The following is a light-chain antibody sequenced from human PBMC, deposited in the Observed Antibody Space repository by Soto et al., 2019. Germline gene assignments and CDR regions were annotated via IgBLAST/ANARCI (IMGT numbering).Light chain of an antibody. CDR2: KAS. CDR1: QSISSW. Sequence: DIQMTQSPSTLSASLGDRVTITCRASQSISSWLAWYQQKPGKAPKLLIYKASSLESGVPSRFSGSESGTKFTLTISSLQPDDFATYYCQQYTSYCWTFGQGTKVATK. CDR3: QQYTSYCWT. V-gene: IGKV1-5*03. J-gene: IGKJ1*01.